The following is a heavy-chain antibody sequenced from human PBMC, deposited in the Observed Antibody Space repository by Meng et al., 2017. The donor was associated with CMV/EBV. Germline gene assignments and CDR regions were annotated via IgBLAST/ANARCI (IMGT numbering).Heavy chain of an antibody. CDR1: GFPRSTRGVG. CDR3: ARWGLRGFDY. V-gene: IGHV2-5*02. Sequence: QLTLSESWPTVVKPSTTLTLTVTFSGFPRSTRGVGVAWIRLPPVKALQLLAPIYWDDDQRYSPSLKSRLTVTQDTSKIQVVLTMTNMDPVDTATYYCARWGLRGFDYWGQGTLVTVSS. CDR2: IYWDDDQ. D-gene: IGHD4-17*01. J-gene: IGHJ4*02.